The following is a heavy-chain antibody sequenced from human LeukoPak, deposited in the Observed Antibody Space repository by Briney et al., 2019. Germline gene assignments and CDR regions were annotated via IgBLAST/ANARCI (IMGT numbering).Heavy chain of an antibody. D-gene: IGHD4-23*01. CDR1: GFTFSSYS. Sequence: PGGFLRLSCAASGFTFSSYSMNWVRQAPGKGLEWVSYISSSSSTIYYADSVKGRFTISRDNAKNSLYLQMNSLRAEDTAVYYCAKKGPRPRGGNRLGQNAFDIWGQGTMVTVSS. CDR2: ISSSSSTI. V-gene: IGHV3-48*01. CDR3: AKKGPRPRGGNRLGQNAFDI. J-gene: IGHJ3*02.